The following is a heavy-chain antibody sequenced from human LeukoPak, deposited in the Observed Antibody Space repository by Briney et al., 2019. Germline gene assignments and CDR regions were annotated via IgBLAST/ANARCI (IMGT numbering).Heavy chain of an antibody. D-gene: IGHD1-26*01. V-gene: IGHV4-59*01. J-gene: IGHJ4*02. CDR1: GGSISSYY. CDR3: AGGHYPLEY. CDR2: IYDSGST. Sequence: PSETLSLTCTVSGGSISSYYWSWIRQPPGKGLEWIGYIYDSGSTNSNPSLKSRVTISVDTSRTQFSLKLSSMTAADTAVYYCAGGHYPLEYWGQGTLVTVSS.